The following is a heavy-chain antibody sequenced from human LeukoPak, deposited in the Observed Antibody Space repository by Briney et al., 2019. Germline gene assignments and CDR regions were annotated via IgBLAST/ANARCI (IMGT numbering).Heavy chain of an antibody. CDR3: AKDRGGATYLFDC. CDR2: IRYDGSNK. D-gene: IGHD3-10*01. J-gene: IGHJ4*02. Sequence: GGSLRLSCAASGFTFSSYGLHWVRQAPGKGLEWVTFIRYDGSNKYYADSVKGRFTISRDNSKNTLYLQMNSLRAEDTAVYYCAKDRGGATYLFDCWGQGTLVTVSS. CDR1: GFTFSSYG. V-gene: IGHV3-30*02.